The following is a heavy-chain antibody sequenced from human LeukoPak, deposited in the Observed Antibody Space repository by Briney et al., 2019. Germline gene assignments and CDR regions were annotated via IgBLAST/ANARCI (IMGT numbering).Heavy chain of an antibody. Sequence: ASVKVSCKASGHTFTSYGISWVRQAPGQGLEWMGWISAYNGNTNYAQKLQGRVTMTTDTSTSTAYMELRSLRSDDTAVYYCARDGYCSSTSCYTGPFDYWGQGTLVTVSS. CDR1: GHTFTSYG. V-gene: IGHV1-18*01. J-gene: IGHJ4*02. CDR3: ARDGYCSSTSCYTGPFDY. D-gene: IGHD2-2*02. CDR2: ISAYNGNT.